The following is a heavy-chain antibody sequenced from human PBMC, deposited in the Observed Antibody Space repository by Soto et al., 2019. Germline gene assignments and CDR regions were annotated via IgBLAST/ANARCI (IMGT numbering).Heavy chain of an antibody. J-gene: IGHJ6*02. CDR1: GYTLTGYY. D-gene: IGHD3-10*01. V-gene: IGHV1-2*02. Sequence: ASVKGSCEASGYTLTGYYIHWMRQDPGQGIEWLGWINPNSGGTKYAQKFQGRVTMTRDTSISTVYMDLTRLKYDATAVYYCALSPFTILPGVSRFYALNVWCE. CDR2: INPNSGGT. CDR3: ALSPFTILPGVSRFYALNV.